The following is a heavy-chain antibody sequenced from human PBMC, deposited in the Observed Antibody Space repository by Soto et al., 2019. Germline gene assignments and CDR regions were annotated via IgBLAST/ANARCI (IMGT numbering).Heavy chain of an antibody. V-gene: IGHV3-33*01. D-gene: IGHD3-22*01. CDR3: AREDYYGSSGYPAIVIDY. Sequence: QVQLVESGGGVVQPGRSLRLSCAASGFTFSSYGMHWVRQAPGKGLEWVAVIWYDGSNKYYADSVKGRFTISRDNSKNTLYLQMNSLRAEDTAVYYCAREDYYGSSGYPAIVIDYWGQGTLVTVSS. CDR2: IWYDGSNK. J-gene: IGHJ4*02. CDR1: GFTFSSYG.